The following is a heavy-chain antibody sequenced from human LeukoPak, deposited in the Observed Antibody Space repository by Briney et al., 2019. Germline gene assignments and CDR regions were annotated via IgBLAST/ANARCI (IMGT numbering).Heavy chain of an antibody. Sequence: GGSLRLSCAASRFTFSTYWMHWVRQAPGKGLLWVSRINGEGSSAYYADSVKGRFTISRDNANNTLYLQMNSLRDEDTAVYYCTRADTGRLHGLDIWGQGTRVTVSS. CDR2: INGEGSSA. D-gene: IGHD5-18*01. CDR3: TRADTGRLHGLDI. V-gene: IGHV3-74*01. CDR1: RFTFSTYW. J-gene: IGHJ3*02.